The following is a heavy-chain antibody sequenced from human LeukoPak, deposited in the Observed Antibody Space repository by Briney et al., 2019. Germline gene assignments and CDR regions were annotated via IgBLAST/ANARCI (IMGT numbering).Heavy chain of an antibody. CDR1: GFTFSSYG. CDR3: ARDSRYGDYVFLFDY. J-gene: IGHJ4*02. D-gene: IGHD4-17*01. V-gene: IGHV3-30*03. Sequence: GGSLRLSCAASGFTFSSYGMHWVRQAPGKGLEWVAVISYDGSNKYYADSVRGRFTISRDNSKNTLYLQMNSLRAEDTAVYYCARDSRYGDYVFLFDYWGQGTLVTVSS. CDR2: ISYDGSNK.